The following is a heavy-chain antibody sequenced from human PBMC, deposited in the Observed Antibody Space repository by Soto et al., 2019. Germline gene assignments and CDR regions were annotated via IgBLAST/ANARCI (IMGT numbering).Heavy chain of an antibody. CDR2: ISWNSGSI. CDR3: AKDMRNEVAARDFPRSYYYGMDV. D-gene: IGHD2-15*01. Sequence: DVQLVESGGGLVQPGRSLRLSCAASGFTFDDYAMHWVRQAPGKGLEWVSGISWNSGSIGYADSVKGRFTISRDNAKNSLYLQMNSLRAEDTALYYCAKDMRNEVAARDFPRSYYYGMDVWGQGTTVTVSS. J-gene: IGHJ6*02. CDR1: GFTFDDYA. V-gene: IGHV3-9*01.